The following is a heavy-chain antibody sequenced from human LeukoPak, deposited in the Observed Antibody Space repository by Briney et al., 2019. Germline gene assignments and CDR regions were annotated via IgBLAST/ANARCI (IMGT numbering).Heavy chain of an antibody. D-gene: IGHD1-1*01. CDR3: ARATGSVYYYYMDV. V-gene: IGHV1-2*02. CDR1: GYTFTGYY. Sequence: GASVKVSCKTSGYTFTGYYVHWVRQAPGQGLEWMGWIYPNSGGTNYAQKFQGRVTMTRDTSISTAYMEVSRLRSDDTAMFYCARATGSVYYYYMDVWGKGTTVTVSS. CDR2: IYPNSGGT. J-gene: IGHJ6*03.